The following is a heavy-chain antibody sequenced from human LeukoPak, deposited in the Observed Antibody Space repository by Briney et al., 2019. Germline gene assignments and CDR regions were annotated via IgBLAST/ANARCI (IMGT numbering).Heavy chain of an antibody. Sequence: GGSLRLSCAASGFTFSSYAMHWVRQAPGKGLEWVAVISYDGSNKYYADSVKGRFTISRDNSKNTLYLQMNSLRAEDTAVYYCARDHVGEWAADWGQGTLVTVSS. V-gene: IGHV3-30-3*01. D-gene: IGHD3-10*01. CDR3: ARDHVGEWAAD. CDR2: ISYDGSNK. CDR1: GFTFSSYA. J-gene: IGHJ4*02.